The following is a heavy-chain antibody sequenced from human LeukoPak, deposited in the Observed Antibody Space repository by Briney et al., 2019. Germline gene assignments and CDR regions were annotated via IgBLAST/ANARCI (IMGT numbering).Heavy chain of an antibody. V-gene: IGHV3-11*01. D-gene: IGHD1-7*01. CDR3: AREGDWNYVFDY. J-gene: IGHJ4*02. CDR1: GFTFSDCY. Sequence: GGSLRLSCAASGFTFSDCYMSWIRQAPGKGLEWGSYISSGGGTIYYADSVKGRFTISRDNAKNSLYLQMDSQRAEDTAVYYCAREGDWNYVFDYWGQGTQVTVSS. CDR2: ISSGGGTI.